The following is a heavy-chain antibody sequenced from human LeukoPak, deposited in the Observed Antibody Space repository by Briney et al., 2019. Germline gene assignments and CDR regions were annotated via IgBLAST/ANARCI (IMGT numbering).Heavy chain of an antibody. D-gene: IGHD3-3*01. V-gene: IGHV4-39*07. CDR3: ARVKREWLTVREYYMDV. CDR1: GGSISSSSYY. J-gene: IGHJ6*03. CDR2: IYYSGST. Sequence: SETLSLTCTVSGGSISSSSYYWGWIRQPPGKGLEWIGSIYYSGSTNYNPSLKSRVTISVDTSKNQFSLKLSSVTAADTAVYYCARVKREWLTVREYYMDVWGKGTTVTVSS.